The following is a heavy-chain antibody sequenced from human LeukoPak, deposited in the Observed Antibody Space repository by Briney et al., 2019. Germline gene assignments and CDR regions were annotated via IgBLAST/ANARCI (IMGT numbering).Heavy chain of an antibody. V-gene: IGHV3-30*18. Sequence: GGSLRLSCAASGFTFSSYGMHWVRQAPGKGLEWVAVISYDGSNKYYADSVKGRFTISRDNSKNTLYLQMNSLRAEDTAVYYCAKIPFGAVAGTNFDYWGQGTLVTVSS. J-gene: IGHJ4*02. D-gene: IGHD6-19*01. CDR2: ISYDGSNK. CDR1: GFTFSSYG. CDR3: AKIPFGAVAGTNFDY.